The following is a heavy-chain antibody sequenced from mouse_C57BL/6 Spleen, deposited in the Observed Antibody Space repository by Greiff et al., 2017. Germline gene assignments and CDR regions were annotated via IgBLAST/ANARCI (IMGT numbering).Heavy chain of an antibody. CDR1: GFSFTRYG. J-gene: IGHJ3*01. CDR2: IWGGGST. D-gene: IGHD1-1*01. V-gene: IGHV2-9*01. Sequence: VKLEESGPGLVAPSQSLSITCTVSGFSFTRYGVDWVRQPPGKGLEWLGVIWGGGSTNYNSALMSRLSISKDNSKSQVFLTMNSQHTDDTAMYYCATYSDGSSFAYWGQGTLVTVSA. CDR3: ATYSDGSSFAY.